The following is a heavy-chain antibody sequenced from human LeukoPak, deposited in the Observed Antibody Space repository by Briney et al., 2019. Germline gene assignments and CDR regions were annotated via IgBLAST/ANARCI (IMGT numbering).Heavy chain of an antibody. Sequence: SETLSLTCTVSGGSISSYYWSWIRQPAGKGLEWIGRIYTSGSTNYNPSLKSRVTMSVDTSKNQFSLKLSSVTAADTAVYYCARDQHYYDSSGYLGAFDIWGQGTMVTVSS. CDR2: IYTSGST. CDR3: ARDQHYYDSSGYLGAFDI. V-gene: IGHV4-4*07. D-gene: IGHD3-22*01. CDR1: GGSISSYY. J-gene: IGHJ3*02.